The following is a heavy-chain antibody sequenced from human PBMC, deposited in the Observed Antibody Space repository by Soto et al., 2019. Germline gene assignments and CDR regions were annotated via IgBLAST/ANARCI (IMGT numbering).Heavy chain of an antibody. J-gene: IGHJ2*01. Sequence: QISLKESGPTLVKPTQTLTLTCTFSGFSLSTSGVGVGWIRQPPGKALEWLALIFWNDDKRYSPSLKSRLTITKDTSKNQVVLTMTNMDPVDTATYFSAHLLRGYGGYDPYWYFDLWGRGTLVTVS. V-gene: IGHV2-5*01. D-gene: IGHD5-12*01. CDR3: AHLLRGYGGYDPYWYFDL. CDR1: GFSLSTSGVG. CDR2: IFWNDDK.